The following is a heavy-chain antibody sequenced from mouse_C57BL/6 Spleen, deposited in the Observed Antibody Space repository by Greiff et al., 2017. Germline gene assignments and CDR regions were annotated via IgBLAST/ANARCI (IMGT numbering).Heavy chain of an antibody. J-gene: IGHJ4*01. CDR3: ARKGDAMDY. V-gene: IGHV1-81*01. Sequence: QVQLQQSGAELARPGASVKLSCKASGYTFTSYGISWVKQRTGQGLEWIGEIYPRSGDTYYNEKFKGKATLTADKSSSTAYIELRRLASDDAAVYCCARKGDAMDYWGQGTSVTVSS. CDR1: GYTFTSYG. CDR2: IYPRSGDT.